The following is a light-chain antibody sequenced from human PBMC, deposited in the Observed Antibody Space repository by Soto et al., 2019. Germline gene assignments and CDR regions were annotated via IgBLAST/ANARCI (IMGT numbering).Light chain of an antibody. J-gene: IGKJ3*01. Sequence: EIVLTQSPGTLSLSPGERATLSCRASQSVSSSYLAGYQQKPGQAPRLLIYGASSRATGRQDGFSGSGSGTDFTLTISRLEGEDFAVYYCRQYGSSPAFTFGAGPKVDIK. CDR1: QSVSSSY. V-gene: IGKV3-20*01. CDR2: GAS. CDR3: RQYGSSPAFT.